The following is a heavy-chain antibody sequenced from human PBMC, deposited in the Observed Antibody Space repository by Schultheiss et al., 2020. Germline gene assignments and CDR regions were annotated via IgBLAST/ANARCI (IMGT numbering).Heavy chain of an antibody. CDR3: AAGDTAMVTDF. CDR1: GGSISSSSYY. J-gene: IGHJ4*02. V-gene: IGHV4-39*07. Sequence: SETLSLTCTVSGGSISSSSYYWGWIRQPPGKGLEWIGSIYYNGNTYYNPSLKSRVTISIDTSNNQVSLKLSSVTAADTAVYYCAAGDTAMVTDFWGQGTLGTGSS. D-gene: IGHD5-18*01. CDR2: IYYNGNT.